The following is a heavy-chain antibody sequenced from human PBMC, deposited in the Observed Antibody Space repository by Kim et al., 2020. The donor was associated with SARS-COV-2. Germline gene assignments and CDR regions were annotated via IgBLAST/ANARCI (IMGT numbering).Heavy chain of an antibody. CDR2: ISSSSSYI. V-gene: IGHV3-21*01. CDR1: GFTFSSYS. CDR3: ARVALQLIVDTAMPIISPRREYYYYYGMDV. Sequence: GGSLRLSCAASGFTFSSYSMNWVRQAPGKGLEWVSSISSSSSYIYYADSVKGRFTISRDNAKNSLYLQMNSLRAEDTAVYYCARVALQLIVDTAMPIISPRREYYYYYGMDVWGQGTTVTVSS. J-gene: IGHJ6*02. D-gene: IGHD5-18*01.